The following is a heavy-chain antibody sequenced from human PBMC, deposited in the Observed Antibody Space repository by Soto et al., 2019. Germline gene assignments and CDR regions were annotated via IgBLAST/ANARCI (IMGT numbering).Heavy chain of an antibody. J-gene: IGHJ4*02. CDR2: IYHSGST. CDR3: ARGLRSAAAHFDY. D-gene: IGHD6-13*01. CDR1: GGSISSGGYS. Sequence: SETLSLTCAVSGGSISSGGYSWSWIRQPPGKGLEWIGYIYHSGSTYYNPSLKSRVTISVDRSKNQFSLKLSSVTAADTAVYYCARGLRSAAAHFDYWGPGTLVTVSS. V-gene: IGHV4-30-2*01.